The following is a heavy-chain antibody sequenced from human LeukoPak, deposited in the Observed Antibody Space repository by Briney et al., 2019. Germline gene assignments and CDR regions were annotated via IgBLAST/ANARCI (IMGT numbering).Heavy chain of an antibody. Sequence: GGSLRLSCGVSGFIFSDYGMHWVRQAPGKGLEWVSAISGSGGSTYYADSVRGRFTISRDNSKNTLYLQMNSLRAEDTAVYYCAKTPITMVRGSPYYYYYMDVWGKGTTVTVSS. CDR3: AKTPITMVRGSPYYYYYMDV. D-gene: IGHD3-10*01. V-gene: IGHV3-23*01. CDR2: ISGSGGST. CDR1: GFIFSDYG. J-gene: IGHJ6*03.